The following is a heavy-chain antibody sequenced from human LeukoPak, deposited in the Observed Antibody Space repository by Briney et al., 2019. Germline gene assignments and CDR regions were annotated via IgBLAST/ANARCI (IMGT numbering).Heavy chain of an antibody. CDR1: GFTFSSYA. CDR2: ISYDGSNK. CDR3: ARPSRRHYYDSSGYWAAEYFQH. D-gene: IGHD3-22*01. J-gene: IGHJ1*01. Sequence: GGSLRLSCAASGFTFSSYAMHWVRQAPGKGLEWVAVISYDGSNKYYADSVKGRFTISRDNSKNTLYLQMNSLRAEDTAVYYCARPSRRHYYDSSGYWAAEYFQHWGQGTLVTVS. V-gene: IGHV3-30*04.